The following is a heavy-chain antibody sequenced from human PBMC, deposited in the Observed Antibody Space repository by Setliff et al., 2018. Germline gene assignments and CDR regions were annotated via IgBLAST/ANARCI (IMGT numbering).Heavy chain of an antibody. J-gene: IGHJ5*02. CDR3: ARAHTWSLPNDNSGYPGWFDP. Sequence: SETLSLTCAVSGFSISSGYYWGWLRQPPGKGLEWIVNIHHSGKAYYNPSLKSRVTMSVDTSKNHVSLKLSSVTAADTAVYYCARAHTWSLPNDNSGYPGWFDPWGQGTLVTVSS. D-gene: IGHD3-22*01. CDR1: GFSISSGYY. V-gene: IGHV4-38-2*01. CDR2: IHHSGKA.